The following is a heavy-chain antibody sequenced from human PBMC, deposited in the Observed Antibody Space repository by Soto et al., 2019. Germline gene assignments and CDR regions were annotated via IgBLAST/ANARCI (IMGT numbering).Heavy chain of an antibody. CDR2: IYYSGST. V-gene: IGHV4-31*03. Sequence: SETLSLTCTVSGGSISSGGYYWSWIRQHPGKGLEWIGYIYYSGSTYYNPSLKSRVTISVDKSKNQFSLKLSSVTAADTAVYYCARYCSGGSCYPFDYWGQGTLVTVSS. D-gene: IGHD2-15*01. CDR1: GGSISSGGYY. J-gene: IGHJ4*02. CDR3: ARYCSGGSCYPFDY.